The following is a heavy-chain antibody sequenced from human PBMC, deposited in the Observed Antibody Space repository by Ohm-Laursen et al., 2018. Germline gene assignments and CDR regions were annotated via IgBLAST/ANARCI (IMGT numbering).Heavy chain of an antibody. J-gene: IGHJ2*01. CDR1: GFIFSSYW. V-gene: IGHV3-7*04. Sequence: SLRLSCAASGFIFSSYWMSWVRQAPGKGLEWVANIKQDGSEKYYVDSVKGRFTISRDNAKNSLYLQMNSLRAEYTDVYYCARAYWNFDLWGRGTLVTVSS. CDR3: ARAYWNFDL. CDR2: IKQDGSEK.